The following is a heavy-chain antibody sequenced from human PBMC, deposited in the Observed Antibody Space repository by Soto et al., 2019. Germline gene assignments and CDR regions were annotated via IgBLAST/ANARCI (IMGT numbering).Heavy chain of an antibody. Sequence: SETLSLTCTVSGGSISSYYWSWIRQPPGKGLEWIGYIYYSGSTNYNPSLKSRVTISVDTSKNQFSLKLSSVTAADTAVYYRARDKGEDYDFWKSSGAFDIWGQGTMVTVSS. V-gene: IGHV4-59*01. J-gene: IGHJ3*02. CDR3: ARDKGEDYDFWKSSGAFDI. CDR2: IYYSGST. D-gene: IGHD3-3*01. CDR1: GGSISSYY.